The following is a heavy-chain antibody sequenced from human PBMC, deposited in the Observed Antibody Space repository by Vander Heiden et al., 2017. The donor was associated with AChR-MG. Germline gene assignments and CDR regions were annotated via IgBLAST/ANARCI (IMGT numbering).Heavy chain of an antibody. CDR3: AGGGIAVAPGINYFDY. Sequence: QVQLVQSGAEVKKPGSSVKVSCKASGGTFISDALSWVRQAPGQGLEWIRGIIPIIGTANYAQKYQGRVTITADESTSTAYMELSSLRSEDTAVYYCAGGGIAVAPGINYFDYWGQGTLVTVSS. CDR1: GGTFISDA. J-gene: IGHJ4*02. CDR2: IIPIIGTA. D-gene: IGHD6-19*01. V-gene: IGHV1-69*01.